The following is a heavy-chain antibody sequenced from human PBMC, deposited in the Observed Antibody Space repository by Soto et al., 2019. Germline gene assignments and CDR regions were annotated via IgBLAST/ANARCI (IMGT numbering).Heavy chain of an antibody. CDR3: ARGDYGTGGYPFPYFDY. CDR1: GYSFTGYY. J-gene: IGHJ4*02. V-gene: IGHV1-2*02. Sequence: GASVKVSCKASGYSFTGYYIHWVRQAPGQGLEWMGWTNPDSGATNYAQNFQGRVTLTSDTSISTASMDLTSLTSDDTAVYYCARGDYGTGGYPFPYFDYWGQGTLVTVSS. D-gene: IGHD2-8*02. CDR2: TNPDSGAT.